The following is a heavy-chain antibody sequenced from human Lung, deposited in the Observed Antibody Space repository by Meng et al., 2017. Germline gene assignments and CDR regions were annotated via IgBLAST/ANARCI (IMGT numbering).Heavy chain of an antibody. CDR1: GYTFTNYA. D-gene: IGHD6-13*01. Sequence: QVQLVQSGAEVKKSGAAVKVSCKASGYTFTNYAMHWVRQAPGQRLEWMGWINAGNGNTKYSQKFQGGVTITRDTSASTAYMELSSLRSEDTAVYYCARSKSIAAAGGYWGQGTLVTVSS. V-gene: IGHV1-3*01. J-gene: IGHJ4*02. CDR3: ARSKSIAAAGGY. CDR2: INAGNGNT.